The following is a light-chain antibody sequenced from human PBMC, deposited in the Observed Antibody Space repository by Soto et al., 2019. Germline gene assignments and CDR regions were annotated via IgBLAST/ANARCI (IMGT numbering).Light chain of an antibody. Sequence: DLQMNQSPSSLSASLGDRVNITCPASQSISSYLNWYQQKPGKAPKLLIYAASSLQSGVPSRFSGSGSGTDFTLTISSLQPEDFATYYCQQSYSTPRTFGQGTKVDIK. V-gene: IGKV1-39*01. J-gene: IGKJ1*01. CDR2: AAS. CDR1: QSISSY. CDR3: QQSYSTPRT.